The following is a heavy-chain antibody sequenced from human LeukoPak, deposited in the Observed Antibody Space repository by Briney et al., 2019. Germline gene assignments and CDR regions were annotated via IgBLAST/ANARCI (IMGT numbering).Heavy chain of an antibody. CDR3: AGAIHLKYSYGRGDHRGVDY. D-gene: IGHD5-18*01. J-gene: IGHJ4*02. Sequence: GASVKVSCKASGYTFTGYYMHWVRQAPGQGLEWMGWINPNSGGTNYAQKFQGRVTMTRDTSISTAYMELSRLRSDDTAVYYCAGAIHLKYSYGRGDHRGVDYWGQGTLVTVSS. CDR2: INPNSGGT. CDR1: GYTFTGYY. V-gene: IGHV1-2*02.